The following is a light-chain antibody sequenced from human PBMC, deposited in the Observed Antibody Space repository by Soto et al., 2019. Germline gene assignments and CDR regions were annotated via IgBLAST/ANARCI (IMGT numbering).Light chain of an antibody. J-gene: IGKJ1*01. CDR2: KAS. CDR3: QHYNSYSEA. V-gene: IGKV1-5*03. CDR1: QGIRND. Sequence: IHMTQSPSSLSASVVYRVTIACLASQGIRNDLGWYQQKPGKAPKLLIYKASTLKSGVPSRFSGSGSGTEFTLTISSLQPDDFATYYCQHYNSYSEAFGQGTKVDIK.